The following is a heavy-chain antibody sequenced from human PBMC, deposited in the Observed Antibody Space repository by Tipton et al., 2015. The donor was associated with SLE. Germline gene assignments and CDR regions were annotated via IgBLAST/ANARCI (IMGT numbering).Heavy chain of an antibody. CDR1: GYTFTNFD. CDR3: VRDGKAVVGLDNYFGMDV. CDR2: ISGYDDKT. Sequence: QVQLVQSGAEVMKPGASVKVSCKASGYTFTNFDISWVRQAPGQGLEWMGWISGYDDKTKYAEKVQGRVTMTTEISTSTAYMELESLTSDDTAVYYCVRDGKAVVGLDNYFGMDVWGQGTTVTVSS. J-gene: IGHJ6*02. V-gene: IGHV1-18*01. D-gene: IGHD6-19*01.